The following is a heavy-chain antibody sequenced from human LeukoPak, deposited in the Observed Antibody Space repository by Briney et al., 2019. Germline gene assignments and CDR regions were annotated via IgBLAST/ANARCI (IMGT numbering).Heavy chain of an antibody. CDR1: GGSISSGGYS. CDR2: IYHSGST. V-gene: IGHV4-30-2*01. CDR3: ASGRGGVDAFDI. D-gene: IGHD2-15*01. Sequence: PSETLSLTCAVSGGSISSGGYSWSWIQQPPGKGLEWIGYIYHSGSTYYNPSLKSRVTISVDRSKNQFSLKLSSVTAADTAVYYCASGRGGVDAFDIWGQGTMVTVSS. J-gene: IGHJ3*02.